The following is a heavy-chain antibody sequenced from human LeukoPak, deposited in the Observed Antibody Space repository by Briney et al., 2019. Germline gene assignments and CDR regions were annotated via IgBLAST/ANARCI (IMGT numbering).Heavy chain of an antibody. D-gene: IGHD5-18*01. CDR3: ATIKRGSIFGYFDF. Sequence: PSETLSLTCTVSGGSISSHYWSRIRQPPGKGLEWIAYLFDSVNTKDNPSLQSRLTLSADTSKNQFSLRLSSVTAADTAVYYCATIKRGSIFGYFDFWGQGIKVTVSS. J-gene: IGHJ4*02. CDR1: GGSISSHY. V-gene: IGHV4-59*11. CDR2: LFDSVNT.